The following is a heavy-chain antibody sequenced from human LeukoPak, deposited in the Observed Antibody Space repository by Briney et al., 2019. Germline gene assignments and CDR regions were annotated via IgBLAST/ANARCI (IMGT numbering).Heavy chain of an antibody. CDR3: ARDVRNYYDSSGYYLFDY. V-gene: IGHV4-39*02. Sequence: PSETLSLTCTVSGVSISSSNSYWGWIRQPPGKGLEWIGSIYYSGNTYYNASLKNQVSISIDTSKNQFSLKLSSVTAADTAVYYCARDVRNYYDSSGYYLFDYWGQGTLVTVSS. CDR1: GVSISSSNSY. D-gene: IGHD3-22*01. CDR2: IYYSGNT. J-gene: IGHJ4*02.